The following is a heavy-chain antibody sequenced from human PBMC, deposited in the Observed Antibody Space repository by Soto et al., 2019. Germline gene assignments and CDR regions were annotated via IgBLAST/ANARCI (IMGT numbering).Heavy chain of an antibody. CDR1: GYTFTSYF. J-gene: IGHJ5*02. Sequence: ASVKVSCKASGYTFTSYFISWVRQAPGQGLEWMGWISAYNGNTNYAQKLQGRVTMTTDTSTSTAYMELRSLRSDDTAVYYCARDRMRARWFDPWGQGTLVTVSS. CDR2: ISAYNGNT. CDR3: ARDRMRARWFDP. V-gene: IGHV1-18*01.